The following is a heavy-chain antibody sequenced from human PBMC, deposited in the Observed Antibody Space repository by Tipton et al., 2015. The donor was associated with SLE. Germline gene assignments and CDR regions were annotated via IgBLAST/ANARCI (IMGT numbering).Heavy chain of an antibody. Sequence: TLSLTCTVSGGSITSSSSFWGWIRQPPGKGLEWIGYIYYGGNTDYNPSLKSRVVISVDTSKNQFSLKMNSVTAADTAIYYCARGTPFMEWERNWFDPWGQGTLVTVSS. CDR3: ARGTPFMEWERNWFDP. CDR2: IYYGGNT. V-gene: IGHV4-61*05. D-gene: IGHD3-3*01. J-gene: IGHJ5*02. CDR1: GGSITSSSSF.